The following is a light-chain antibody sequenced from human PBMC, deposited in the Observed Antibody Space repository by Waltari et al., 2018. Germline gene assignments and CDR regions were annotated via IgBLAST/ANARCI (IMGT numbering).Light chain of an antibody. J-gene: IGKJ4*01. CDR2: GAS. CDR3: QQYDISPLT. Sequence: EIVLTQSPGTLSLSPGERATLSCRASQTVRTTYLAWYQQKPGQAPTLLIHGASSRATGIPDRVSGSGSGTDFALTISSLEPEDFAVYYCQQYDISPLTFGGGTKVEIK. CDR1: QTVRTTY. V-gene: IGKV3-20*01.